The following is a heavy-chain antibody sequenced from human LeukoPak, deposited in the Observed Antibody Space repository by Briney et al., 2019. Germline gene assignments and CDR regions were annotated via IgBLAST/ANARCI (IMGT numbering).Heavy chain of an antibody. J-gene: IGHJ4*02. D-gene: IGHD3-10*01. CDR3: ASDYGSGSSTPTMYLDY. Sequence: GGSLRLSCAASGFTFSSYGMHWVRQAPGKGLEWVAVIWYDGSNKYYADSVKGRFTISRDNSKNTLYLQMNSLRAEDTPVYYCASDYGSGSSTPTMYLDYWGQGTLVTVSS. CDR1: GFTFSSYG. CDR2: IWYDGSNK. V-gene: IGHV3-33*01.